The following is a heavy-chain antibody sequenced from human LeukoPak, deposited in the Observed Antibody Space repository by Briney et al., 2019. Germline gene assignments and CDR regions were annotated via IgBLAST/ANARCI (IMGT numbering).Heavy chain of an antibody. D-gene: IGHD2-21*01. CDR1: GGSISNYY. V-gene: IGHV4-59*01. Sequence: PSETLSLTCTVSGGSISNYYWSWIRQPPGKGLEWIGYIYYSGSTNYNPSLKSRVTISVDTSNNQFSLKLTSVTAADTAVYYCPTRLSVVGGDVYFDRWGQGTLVTVSS. J-gene: IGHJ4*02. CDR3: PTRLSVVGGDVYFDR. CDR2: IYYSGST.